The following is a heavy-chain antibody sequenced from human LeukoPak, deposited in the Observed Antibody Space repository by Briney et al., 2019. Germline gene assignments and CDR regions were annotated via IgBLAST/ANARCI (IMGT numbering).Heavy chain of an antibody. V-gene: IGHV3-15*01. D-gene: IGHD2-2*01. J-gene: IGHJ4*02. Sequence: GGSLRLSCAASGFTFSNAWMSWVRQAPGKGLEWVGRLKSKTDGGTTDYAAPVKGRFTISRDDSKNTLYLQMNSLKTEDTAVYYCTTRVVPAAMDYFDYWGQGTLVTVSS. CDR2: LKSKTDGGTT. CDR3: TTRVVPAAMDYFDY. CDR1: GFTFSNAW.